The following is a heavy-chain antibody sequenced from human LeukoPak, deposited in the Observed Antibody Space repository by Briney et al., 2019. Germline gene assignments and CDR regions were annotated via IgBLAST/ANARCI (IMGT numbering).Heavy chain of an antibody. Sequence: GGSLRLSCAASGFTFSSYSMNWVRQAPGKGLEWVANINEGAGERFYGDSVKGRVTISRDNAKNSLHLQMNSLRAEDTAVYYCARERPGSASAFDSWGQGTLVTVSS. D-gene: IGHD6-25*01. CDR1: GFTFSSYS. V-gene: IGHV3-7*01. J-gene: IGHJ4*02. CDR2: INEGAGER. CDR3: ARERPGSASAFDS.